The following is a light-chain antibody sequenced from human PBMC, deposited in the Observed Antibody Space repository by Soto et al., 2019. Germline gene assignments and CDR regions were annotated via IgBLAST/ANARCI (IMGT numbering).Light chain of an antibody. Sequence: DIQMTQSPSTLSASVGDIVTITCRARQSISSWLAWYQLKPGKAHKLLIYDASRLASGVPSRFSGSRSGTEFTLAISGLQPDDFATYYGQQYNSYSWTFGRGTKVEIK. CDR2: DAS. CDR1: QSISSW. V-gene: IGKV1-5*01. CDR3: QQYNSYSWT. J-gene: IGKJ1*01.